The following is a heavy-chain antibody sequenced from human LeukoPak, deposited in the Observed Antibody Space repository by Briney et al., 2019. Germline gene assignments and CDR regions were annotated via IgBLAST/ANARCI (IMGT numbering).Heavy chain of an antibody. V-gene: IGHV3-23*01. CDR3: AKARIAAAGTGAFDV. CDR1: GFTVSSYG. J-gene: IGHJ3*01. D-gene: IGHD6-13*01. CDR2: FSATDDSA. Sequence: GGSLRLSCAASGFTVSSYGMTWVRLAPGKGLEWVSAFSATDDSAQYAESVKGRFTISRDNSKNSLYLQMNSLRDEDTAVYYCAKARIAAAGTGAFDVWGQGTMVTVSS.